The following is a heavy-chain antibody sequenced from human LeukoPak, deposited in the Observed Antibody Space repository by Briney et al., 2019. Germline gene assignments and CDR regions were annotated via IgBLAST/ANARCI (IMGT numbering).Heavy chain of an antibody. CDR2: IYTSGST. CDR1: GGSISSGSYY. D-gene: IGHD3-16*01. J-gene: IGHJ5*02. V-gene: IGHV4-61*02. CDR3: ARDLARGRFDP. Sequence: SETLSLTCTVSGGSISSGSYYWSWIRQPAGKGLEWIGRIYTSGSTNYNPSLKSRVTISVDTSKNQFSLKLSSVTAADTAVYYCARDLARGRFDPWGQGTLVTVSS.